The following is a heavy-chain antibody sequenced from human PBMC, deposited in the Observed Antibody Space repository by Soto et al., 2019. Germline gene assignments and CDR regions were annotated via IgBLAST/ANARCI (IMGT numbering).Heavy chain of an antibody. CDR3: VKFQQGSDWFDP. CDR2: IGGTDGTT. J-gene: IGHJ5*02. Sequence: EVQLLESGGGVEQPGGSLRLSCTTSGFTLSSSAMSWALQAPGRGLEWVSVIGGTDGTTYYAESVRGRFTLSRANSQNPVYLQMSSLGDGDPAVYYCVKFQQGSDWFDPWGQGTLVTVSS. V-gene: IGHV3-23*01. D-gene: IGHD6-13*01. CDR1: GFTLSSSA.